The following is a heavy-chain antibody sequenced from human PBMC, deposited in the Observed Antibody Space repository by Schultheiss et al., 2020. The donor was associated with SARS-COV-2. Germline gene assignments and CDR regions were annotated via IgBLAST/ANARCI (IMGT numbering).Heavy chain of an antibody. CDR2: INHSGST. CDR3: ARGNGSGWTRYYYYYYGMDV. D-gene: IGHD6-19*01. Sequence: SQTLSLTCTVSGGSVSSGYYWGWIRQPPGKGLEWIGEINHSGSTNYNPSLKSRVTISVDTSKNQFSLKLSSVTAADTAVYYCARGNGSGWTRYYYYYYGMDVWGQGTTVTVSS. J-gene: IGHJ6*02. CDR1: GGSVSSGYY. V-gene: IGHV4-34*01.